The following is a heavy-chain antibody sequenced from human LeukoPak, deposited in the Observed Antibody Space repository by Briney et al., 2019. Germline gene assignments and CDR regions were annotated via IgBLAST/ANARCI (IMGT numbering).Heavy chain of an antibody. CDR2: IKSQTDGGTT. D-gene: IGHD3-22*01. J-gene: IGHJ4*02. Sequence: GGSLRLSCAASGFTFNNAWMNWVRQAPGKGLEWVGRIKSQTDGGTTGYAAPAEGRFTISRDDSKSTLYLQMNSLNTEDTAVYYCTTSNYFYDSNAWYWGQGALVTVSS. V-gene: IGHV3-15*07. CDR3: TTSNYFYDSNAWY. CDR1: GFTFNNAW.